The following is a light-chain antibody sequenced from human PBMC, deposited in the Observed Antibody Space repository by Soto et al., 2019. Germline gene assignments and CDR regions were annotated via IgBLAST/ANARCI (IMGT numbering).Light chain of an antibody. CDR2: GAS. V-gene: IGKV3-15*01. CDR3: LQYNNWPPYT. CDR1: QSVSTN. Sequence: EIVMTQSPATLSVSPGERATLSCRASQSVSTNLAWYQQKPGQAPRLLLYGASARATGIPARFSGRGSGTEFTLTISSLQSEDFAVYYCLQYNNWPPYTFGQGTRLEI. J-gene: IGKJ2*01.